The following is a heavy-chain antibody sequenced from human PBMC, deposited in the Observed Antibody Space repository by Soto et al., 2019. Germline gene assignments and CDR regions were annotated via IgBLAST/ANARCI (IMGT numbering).Heavy chain of an antibody. CDR1: GGSISSYY. CDR2: IYYSGST. Sequence: QVQLQESGPGLVKPSETLSLTCTVSGGSISSYYWSWIRQPPGKGLEWIGYIYYSGSTNYNPSLXSXVXIXXATSKYQSALKLSSVTAADTAVYYCARRYGYSFDYWGQGTLVTVSS. D-gene: IGHD1-20*01. V-gene: IGHV4-59*08. J-gene: IGHJ4*02. CDR3: ARRYGYSFDY.